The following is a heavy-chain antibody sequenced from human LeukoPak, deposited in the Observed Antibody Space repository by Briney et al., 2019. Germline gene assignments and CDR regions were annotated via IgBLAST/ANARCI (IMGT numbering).Heavy chain of an antibody. CDR1: GFTFDDYA. CDR3: AKDGYVDTAMASAVGPPGSPTA. J-gene: IGHJ5*02. D-gene: IGHD5-18*01. CDR2: ISWNSGSI. V-gene: IGHV3-9*01. Sequence: PGGSLRLSCAASGFTFDDYAMHWVRQAPGKGLEWVSGISWNSGSIGYADSVKGRFTISRDNAKNSLYLQMNSLRAEDTALYYCAKDGYVDTAMASAVGPPGSPTAWGQGTLVTVSS.